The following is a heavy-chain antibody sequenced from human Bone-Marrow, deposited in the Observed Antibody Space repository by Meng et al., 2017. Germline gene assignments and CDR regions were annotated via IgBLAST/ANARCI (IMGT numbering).Heavy chain of an antibody. CDR3: ARDSQVAFDI. CDR1: GGSISSSSYY. Sequence: GSLRLSCTVPGGSISSSSYYWGWIRQPPGKGLEWIGSIYYSGSTYYNPSLKSRVTISVDTSKNQFSLKLSSVTAADTAVYYCARDSQVAFDIWGQGTMVTVSS. J-gene: IGHJ3*02. V-gene: IGHV4-39*07. CDR2: IYYSGST.